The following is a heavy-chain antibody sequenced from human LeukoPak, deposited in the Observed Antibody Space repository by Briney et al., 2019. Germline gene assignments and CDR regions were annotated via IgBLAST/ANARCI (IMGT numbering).Heavy chain of an antibody. Sequence: SVKVSCRASRGSFRSYSINWVRQAPGQELEWMGEIIPMFGTPNYAQKIQGRVTITADESTSTVYMELSSLRFEDTAVYYCARRSPVDMSWGQGALVTVSS. CDR1: RGSFRSYS. J-gene: IGHJ5*02. V-gene: IGHV1-69*13. CDR2: IIPMFGTP. CDR3: ARRSPVDMS. D-gene: IGHD3-9*01.